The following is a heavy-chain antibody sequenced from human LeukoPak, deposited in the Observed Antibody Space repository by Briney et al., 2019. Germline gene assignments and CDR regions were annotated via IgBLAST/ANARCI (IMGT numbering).Heavy chain of an antibody. V-gene: IGHV1-2*02. CDR2: INPNSGGT. Sequence: ASVKVSCKASGYPFTGYYMHWVRQAPGQGLEWMGWINPNSGGTNYAQKFQGRVTMTRDTSISTAYMELSRLRSDDTAVYYCAGGDGYYDFWSGYLGARGSYYYGMDVWGQGTTVTVSS. D-gene: IGHD3-3*01. CDR3: AGGDGYYDFWSGYLGARGSYYYGMDV. J-gene: IGHJ6*02. CDR1: GYPFTGYY.